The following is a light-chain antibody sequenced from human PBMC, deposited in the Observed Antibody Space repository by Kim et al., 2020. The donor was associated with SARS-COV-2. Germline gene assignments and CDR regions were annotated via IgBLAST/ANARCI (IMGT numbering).Light chain of an antibody. CDR3: HHRSDWPLT. Sequence: ELVLTQSPATLSLSPGERATLSCRASQSISTYLAWYQQKPGQAPRLLIYDASNRSSGIPGRFRGSGSGTDFTLTISNLEPEDFAVYYCHHRSDWPLTFGGGTKVDSK. CDR1: QSISTY. J-gene: IGKJ4*01. V-gene: IGKV3-11*01. CDR2: DAS.